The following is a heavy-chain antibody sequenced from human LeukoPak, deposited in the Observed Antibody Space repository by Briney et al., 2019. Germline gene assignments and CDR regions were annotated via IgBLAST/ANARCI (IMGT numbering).Heavy chain of an antibody. D-gene: IGHD1-26*01. CDR3: ASIVGATPPYYFDY. V-gene: IGHV1-8*01. CDR2: MNPNSGST. J-gene: IGHJ4*02. Sequence: ASVKVSCKASGYTFTTYDINWVRQATGQGLEWMGWMNPNSGSTGYAQKFQGRVTMTRNTSINTAYMELNSLRSDDTAVYYCASIVGATPPYYFDYWGQGTLVTVSS. CDR1: GYTFTTYD.